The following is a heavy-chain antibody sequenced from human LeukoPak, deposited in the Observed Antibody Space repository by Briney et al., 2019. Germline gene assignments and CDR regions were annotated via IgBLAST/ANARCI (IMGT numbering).Heavy chain of an antibody. CDR1: GGTFSTSA. CDR2: IIPVLNIT. Sequence: ASVKVSCKTSGGTFSTSAITWVRQAPGQGLEWMGRIIPVLNITTYAQRFQGRVTITADTSTSTVYMELSSLRSEETAVYYCTRDQGLTAPPPYGLDVWGQGTTVIVSS. J-gene: IGHJ6*02. CDR3: TRDQGLTAPPPYGLDV. V-gene: IGHV1-69*04. D-gene: IGHD5-18*01.